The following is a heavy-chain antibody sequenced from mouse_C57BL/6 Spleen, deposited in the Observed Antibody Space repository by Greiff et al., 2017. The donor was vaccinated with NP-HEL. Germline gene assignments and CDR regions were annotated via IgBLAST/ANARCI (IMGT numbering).Heavy chain of an antibody. D-gene: IGHD2-3*01. V-gene: IGHV1-19*01. CDR3: ARMGSYYFDY. CDR1: GYTFTDYY. J-gene: IGHJ2*01. Sequence: VQLQQSGPVLVKPGASVKMSCKASGYTFTDYYMNWVKQSHGKSLEWIGVINPYNGGTSYNQKFKGKATLTVDKSSSTAYMELNSLTSEDSAVYYCARMGSYYFDYWGQGTTLTVSS. CDR2: INPYNGGT.